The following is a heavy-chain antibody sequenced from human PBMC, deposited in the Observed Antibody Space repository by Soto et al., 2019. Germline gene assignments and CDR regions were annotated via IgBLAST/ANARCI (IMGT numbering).Heavy chain of an antibody. V-gene: IGHV4-4*07. CDR3: AREGSYSAYNFAHGIQLWSFDF. CDR2: IFSSGST. D-gene: IGHD5-12*01. J-gene: IGHJ4*02. Sequence: SESLSLTGTVSGGSINTFYWTWVRQPAGKGLAWIGRIFSSGSTSFNPSLERRVAMSVDTSKNHFSLNLSSVTAADMAVYYCAREGSYSAYNFAHGIQLWSFDFWGQGALVTVSS. CDR1: GGSINTFY.